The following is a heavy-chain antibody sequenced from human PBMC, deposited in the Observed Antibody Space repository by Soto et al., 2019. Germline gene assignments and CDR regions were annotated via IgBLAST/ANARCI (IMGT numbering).Heavy chain of an antibody. Sequence: GESLKISRKGPGHLFNNHWIGWVRQTPGKGLEWMGLIFTRDSETKTSPSFQGHVSFSVDNSINTVYLQWTSLKTTDTGIYFCARGYFDSGHGYDLWGQGTLVTVSS. CDR3: ARGYFDSGHGYDL. CDR2: IFTRDSET. V-gene: IGHV5-51*01. D-gene: IGHD3-10*01. J-gene: IGHJ5*02. CDR1: GHLFNNHW.